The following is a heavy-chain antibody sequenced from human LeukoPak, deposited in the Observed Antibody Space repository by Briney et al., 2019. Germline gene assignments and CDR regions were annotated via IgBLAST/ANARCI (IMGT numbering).Heavy chain of an antibody. CDR1: GGSISSYF. J-gene: IGHJ4*02. D-gene: IGHD2-21*01. CDR2: IWPSGST. Sequence: SETLSLTCTVSGGSISSYFWSWIRQSPGQGLEWIGYIWPSGSTNYNPSLSGRVAISLDKSRNHFTLMVTAVTAADTAFYYCARKGPEHLPTYFDHWGRGILVTVSS. V-gene: IGHV4-4*08. CDR3: ARKGPEHLPTYFDH.